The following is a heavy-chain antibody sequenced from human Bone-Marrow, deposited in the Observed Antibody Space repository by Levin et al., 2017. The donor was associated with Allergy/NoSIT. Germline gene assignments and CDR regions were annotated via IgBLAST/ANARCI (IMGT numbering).Heavy chain of an antibody. CDR3: AKDNSSGYYRWGNRREGFDY. J-gene: IGHJ4*02. CDR2: ISYDGSNK. D-gene: IGHD3-22*01. V-gene: IGHV3-30*18. CDR1: GFTFSSYG. Sequence: GGSLRLSCAASGFTFSSYGMHWVRQAPGKGLEWVAVISYDGSNKYYADSVKGRFTISRDNSKNTLYLQMNSLRAEDTAVYYCAKDNSSGYYRWGNRREGFDYWGQGTLVTVSS.